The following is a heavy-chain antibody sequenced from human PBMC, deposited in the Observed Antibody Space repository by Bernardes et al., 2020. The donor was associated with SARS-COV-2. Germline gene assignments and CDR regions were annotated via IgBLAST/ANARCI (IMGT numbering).Heavy chain of an antibody. CDR3: ARLGSGALDY. Sequence: SETLSLTCTVSGGSISSSYYYWGWIRQPPGKGLEWIGSIYYSGSTYYNSSLKSRVTIHADTSKNQFSLKLTSVTAADTAVYYCARLGSGALDYWGQGTLVTVSS. V-gene: IGHV4-39*01. D-gene: IGHD3-10*01. CDR2: IYYSGST. CDR1: GGSISSSYYY. J-gene: IGHJ4*02.